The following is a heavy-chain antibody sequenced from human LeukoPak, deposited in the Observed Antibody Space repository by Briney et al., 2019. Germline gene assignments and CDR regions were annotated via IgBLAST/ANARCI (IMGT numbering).Heavy chain of an antibody. J-gene: IGHJ4*02. V-gene: IGHV3-49*04. Sequence: GALRLSCTASGFTFGDYAMSWVRQAPGKRLEWVGFIRSKAYGGTTEYAASVKGRFTISRDDSKSIAYLQMNSLKTEDTAVYYCTSLITVGSFFDYWGQGTLVTVSS. CDR2: IRSKAYGGTT. CDR3: TSLITVGSFFDY. CDR1: GFTFGDYA. D-gene: IGHD1-26*01.